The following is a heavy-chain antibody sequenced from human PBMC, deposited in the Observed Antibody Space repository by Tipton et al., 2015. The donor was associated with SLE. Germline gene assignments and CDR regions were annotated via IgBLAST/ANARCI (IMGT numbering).Heavy chain of an antibody. CDR1: GFTFSGSA. Sequence: GSLRLSCAASGFTFSGSAMHWVRQASGKGLEWVGRIRSRTNSYATAYAASVRSRFTISRDDSKNTAYLQMNSLRTEDTAVYYRTRLCASSSCYASFDYWGQGTLVTVSS. V-gene: IGHV3-73*01. D-gene: IGHD2-2*01. CDR3: TRLCASSSCYASFDY. CDR2: IRSRTNSYAT. J-gene: IGHJ4*02.